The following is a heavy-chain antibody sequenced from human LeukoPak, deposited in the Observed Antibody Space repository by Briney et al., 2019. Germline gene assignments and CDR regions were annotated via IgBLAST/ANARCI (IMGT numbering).Heavy chain of an antibody. J-gene: IGHJ6*02. CDR2: IIPIFGTA. CDR3: ARDGGSGSYYYYGMDV. Sequence: SVKVSCKASGGTFSSYAISWVRQAPGQGLEWMGGIIPIFGTANYAQKFQGRVTITADESTSTAYMELSSLRSEDTAVYYCARDGGSGSYYYYGMDVWGQETTVTVSS. V-gene: IGHV1-69*13. CDR1: GGTFSSYA. D-gene: IGHD1-26*01.